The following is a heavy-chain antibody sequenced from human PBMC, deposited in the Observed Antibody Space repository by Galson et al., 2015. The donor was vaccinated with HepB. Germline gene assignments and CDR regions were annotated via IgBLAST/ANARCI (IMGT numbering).Heavy chain of an antibody. Sequence: SLRLACAAPGFTFNMYAVHWVRQAPGRGLEWVAQMSYDGSNKHYADSVKGRFTISRDTSKNTLYLQMNRLRPEDTAVYYCARTGSAMISPFEFWGQGTLVTVSS. V-gene: IGHV3-30*14. D-gene: IGHD3-16*01. J-gene: IGHJ4*02. CDR2: MSYDGSNK. CDR1: GFTFNMYA. CDR3: ARTGSAMISPFEF.